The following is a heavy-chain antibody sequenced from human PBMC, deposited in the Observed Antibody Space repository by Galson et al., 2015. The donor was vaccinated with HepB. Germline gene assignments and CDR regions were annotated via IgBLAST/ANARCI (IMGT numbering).Heavy chain of an antibody. CDR1: GYTLTELS. V-gene: IGHV1-24*01. CDR2: FDPGDGET. D-gene: IGHD4-23*01. CDR3: ATGLWTTVVTRGGAFDI. J-gene: IGHJ3*02. Sequence: SVKVSCKVSGYTLTELSMHWVRQAPGKGLEWMGGFDPGDGETIYAQKFQGRVTMTEDTSTDTAYMELSSLRSEDTAVYYCATGLWTTVVTRGGAFDIWGQGTMVTVSS.